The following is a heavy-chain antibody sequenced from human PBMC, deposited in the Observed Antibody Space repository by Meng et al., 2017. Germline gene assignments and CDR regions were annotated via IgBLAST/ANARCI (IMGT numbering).Heavy chain of an antibody. CDR1: GGTFSSYS. CDR2: IIPIFGTA. CDR3: ARGGELDQRYYYYGMDV. V-gene: IGHV1-69*05. J-gene: IGHJ6*02. Sequence: SVKVSCKASGGTFSSYSISWVRQAPGQGLEWMGGIIPIFGTANYAQKFQGRVTITTDESTSTAYMELSSLRSEDTAVYYCARGGELDQRYYYYGMDVWGQGTTVTVSS. D-gene: IGHD3-10*01.